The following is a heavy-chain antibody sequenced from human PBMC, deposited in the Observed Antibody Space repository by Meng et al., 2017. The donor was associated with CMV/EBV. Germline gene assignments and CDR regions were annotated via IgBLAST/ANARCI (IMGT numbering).Heavy chain of an antibody. J-gene: IGHJ6*02. V-gene: IGHV3-48*04. CDR1: EFTFSSYT. D-gene: IGHD2-2*01. CDR2: ISSSSSTI. CDR3: ARDRYCSSTSCYEYYYYYGMDV. Sequence: GESLKISCAASEFTFSSYTMSWVRQAPGKGLEWVSYISSSSSTIYYADSVKGRFTISRDNAKNSLYLQMNSLRAEDTAVYYCARDRYCSSTSCYEYYYYYGMDVWGQGTTVTVSS.